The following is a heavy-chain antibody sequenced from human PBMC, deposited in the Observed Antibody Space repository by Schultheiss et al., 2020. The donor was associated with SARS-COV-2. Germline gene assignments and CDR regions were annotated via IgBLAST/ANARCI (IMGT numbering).Heavy chain of an antibody. CDR3: AKDASSSWYYYYYGMDV. J-gene: IGHJ6*02. V-gene: IGHV3-30*18. CDR1: GFTFDDYA. CDR2: ISYDGSNK. D-gene: IGHD6-13*01. Sequence: GESLKISCAASGFTFDDYAMHWVRQAPGKGLEWVAVISYDGSNKYYADSVKGRFTISRDNSKNTLYLQMNSLRAEDTAVYYCAKDASSSWYYYYYGMDVWGQGTTVTVSS.